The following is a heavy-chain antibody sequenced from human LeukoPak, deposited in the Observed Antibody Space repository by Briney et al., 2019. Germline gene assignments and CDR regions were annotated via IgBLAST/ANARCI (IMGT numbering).Heavy chain of an antibody. CDR1: GYTFTNYY. CDR3: TRGMYHSDITGYKGFDY. CDR2: INPSGGRT. J-gene: IGHJ4*02. D-gene: IGHD3-22*01. V-gene: IGHV1-46*01. Sequence: ASVKVSCKASGYTFTNYYMHWVRQAPGQGLEWMGIINPSGGRTSYAQKFQGRVTMTRDTSTSTVYMEVSSLRSEDTAVYYCTRGMYHSDITGYKGFDYWGRGTLVTVSS.